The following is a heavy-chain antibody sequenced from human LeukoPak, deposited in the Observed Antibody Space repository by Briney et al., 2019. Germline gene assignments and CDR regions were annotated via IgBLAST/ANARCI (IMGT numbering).Heavy chain of an antibody. CDR2: ISGSASST. V-gene: IGHV3-23*01. CDR1: GFTFSNYA. J-gene: IGHJ4*02. Sequence: GGSLRLSCAASGFTFSNYAMSWVRQAPGKGLEWVSAISGSASSTYHADSVKGRFTISRDNSKNTLYLQMNSLRAEDTAVYYCAKSLPRYGSGSSFDYWGQGTLVTVSS. D-gene: IGHD3-10*01. CDR3: AKSLPRYGSGSSFDY.